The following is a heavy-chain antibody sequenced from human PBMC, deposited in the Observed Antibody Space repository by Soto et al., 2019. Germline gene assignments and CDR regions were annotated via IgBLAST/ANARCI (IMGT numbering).Heavy chain of an antibody. Sequence: QVQLVESGGGVVQPGKSLRLSCAASGFTFSTYGIHWVRQAPGKGLEWVSLISYDGGSTYYGDSVKGRFIISRDNSHNTVSLQVNSLRADETAAYFCAKEQLAMTVVVADYFDSLGQGTLGTVSS. CDR1: GFTFSTYG. V-gene: IGHV3-30*18. J-gene: IGHJ4*02. CDR2: ISYDGGST. D-gene: IGHD3-22*01. CDR3: AKEQLAMTVVVADYFDS.